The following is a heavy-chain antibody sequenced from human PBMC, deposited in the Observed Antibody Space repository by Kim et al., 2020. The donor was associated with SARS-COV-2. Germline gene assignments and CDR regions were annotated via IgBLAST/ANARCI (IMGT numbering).Heavy chain of an antibody. CDR3: ARTSETSGYFVWVDYFG. V-gene: IGHV4-34*01. Sequence: SETLSLTCAVYGGSFSGYYWSWIRQPPGKGLEWIGEINHSGSTNYNPSLKSRVTISVDTSKNQFSLKLSSVTAADTAVYYCARTSETSGYFVWVDYFG. J-gene: IGHJ4*01. D-gene: IGHD3-16*01. CDR2: INHSGST. CDR1: GGSFSGYY.